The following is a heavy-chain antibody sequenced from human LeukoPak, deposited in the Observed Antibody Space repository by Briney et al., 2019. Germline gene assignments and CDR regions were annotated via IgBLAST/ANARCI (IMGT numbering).Heavy chain of an antibody. CDR1: GFTFNIHW. CDR2: ISSDGSIT. Sequence: HPGGSLRLSCAASGFTFNIHWMHWVRQAPGKGLVWVSLISSDGSITSYADSVKGRFTISRDNAKNTVYLQMNSLRVEDTAVYYCARRVGSSESSYYFDYWGQGTLVTVSS. CDR3: ARRVGSSESSYYFDY. J-gene: IGHJ4*02. V-gene: IGHV3-74*01. D-gene: IGHD3-22*01.